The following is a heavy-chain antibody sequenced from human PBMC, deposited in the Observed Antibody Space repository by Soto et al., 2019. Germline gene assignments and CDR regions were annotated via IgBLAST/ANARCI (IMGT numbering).Heavy chain of an antibody. Sequence: GGSLRLSCAASGFTVSSNYMSWVRQAPGKGLEWDSVIYSGGSTYYADSVKGRFTISRDNSKNTLYLQMNSLRAEDTAVYYCARDNVTERYYYYYYMDVWGKGTTVTVSS. D-gene: IGHD1-1*01. V-gene: IGHV3-66*01. CDR1: GFTVSSNY. CDR3: ARDNVTERYYYYYYMDV. J-gene: IGHJ6*03. CDR2: IYSGGST.